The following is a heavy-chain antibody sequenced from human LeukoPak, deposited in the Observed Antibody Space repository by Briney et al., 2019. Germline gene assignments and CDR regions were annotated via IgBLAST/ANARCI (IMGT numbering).Heavy chain of an antibody. CDR1: GYTFNTCG. J-gene: IGHJ5*02. CDR2: ISPYNGKT. V-gene: IGHV1-18*01. D-gene: IGHD6-13*01. CDR3: ARDLGIGAAGTSWFDA. Sequence: ASVKVSCKASGYTFNTCGISWVRQARGQGLEWMGWISPYNGKTKYAQKVQGRVTMTTDTSTSTVYMGLRSLRSDDTAVYYCARDLGIGAAGTSWFDAWGQGTLVTVSS.